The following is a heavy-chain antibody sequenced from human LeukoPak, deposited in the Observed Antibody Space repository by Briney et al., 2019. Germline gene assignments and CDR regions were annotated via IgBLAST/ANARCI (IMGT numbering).Heavy chain of an antibody. V-gene: IGHV3-74*01. CDR2: ISSDGSST. J-gene: IGHJ4*02. D-gene: IGHD3-10*01. CDR3: AKMPRGSDPGY. CDR1: GFTFSSYW. Sequence: PGGSLRLSCAASGFTFSSYWMHWVRQAPGKGLVWVSRISSDGSSTTYADSVKGRFTISRDNSKNTLYLQMNSLRAEDTAVYYCAKMPRGSDPGYWGQGTLVTVSS.